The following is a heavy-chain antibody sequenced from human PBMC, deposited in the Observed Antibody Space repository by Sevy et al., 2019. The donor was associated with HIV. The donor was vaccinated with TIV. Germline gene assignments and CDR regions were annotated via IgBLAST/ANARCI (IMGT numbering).Heavy chain of an antibody. Sequence: GGSLRLSCAVSGFTFSSHWMFWVRQAPGKGLVWVSHINSHGTITKYADSVKGSFAISRDNTKNTIYLQMISLRAEDTAVYYCARGQLLQFLEWPSYGLDVWGQGTTVTVSS. J-gene: IGHJ6*02. CDR1: GFTFSSHW. V-gene: IGHV3-74*03. CDR3: ARGQLLQFLEWPSYGLDV. D-gene: IGHD3-3*01. CDR2: INSHGTIT.